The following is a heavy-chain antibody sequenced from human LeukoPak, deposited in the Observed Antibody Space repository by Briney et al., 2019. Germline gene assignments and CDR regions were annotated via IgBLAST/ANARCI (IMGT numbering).Heavy chain of an antibody. J-gene: IGHJ4*02. D-gene: IGHD3-10*01. CDR1: GFTFGVYA. CDR2: IRSKVFGGTT. Sequence: PGGSLRLSCTASGFTFGVYAMMWVRHAPGKGLECVGFIRSKVFGGTTEYAASVKGRFTISRDDSKSIAYLKMNSLKTEDTAVYYCSGSFGELTFFDYWGQGTLVTVSS. CDR3: SGSFGELTFFDY. V-gene: IGHV3-49*04.